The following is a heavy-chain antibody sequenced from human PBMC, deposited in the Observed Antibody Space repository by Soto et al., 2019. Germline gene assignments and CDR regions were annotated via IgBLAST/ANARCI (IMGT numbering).Heavy chain of an antibody. D-gene: IGHD7-27*01. J-gene: IGHJ4*02. Sequence: QVQLVQSGAEVKKPGASVKVSCKASGYTFTTFAMHWVRQAPGQRLEWMGWINAGNGDTKYSQKFQDRVTITRDTSASTAYMELTSLRSEDTAVYYCARVVPTDGPGEALDYFDYWGQGTLVTVSS. CDR1: GYTFTTFA. V-gene: IGHV1-3*01. CDR2: INAGNGDT. CDR3: ARVVPTDGPGEALDYFDY.